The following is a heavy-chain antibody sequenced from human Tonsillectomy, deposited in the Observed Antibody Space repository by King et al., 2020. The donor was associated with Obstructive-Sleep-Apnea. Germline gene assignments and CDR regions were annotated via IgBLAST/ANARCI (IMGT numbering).Heavy chain of an antibody. CDR3: AKDQLWEKDY. CDR2: ISGTGGFT. J-gene: IGHJ4*02. V-gene: IGHV3-23*04. CDR1: GFTFSSYT. Sequence: VQLVESGGGLIQPGGSLRLSCAASGFTFSSYTMTWVRQAPGKGLEGVSGISGTGGFTYYADSVKGRFTVSRDNSKNTLYLQMNSLRAEDTAIYYCAKDQLWEKDYWGQGTLVTVSS. D-gene: IGHD3-10*01.